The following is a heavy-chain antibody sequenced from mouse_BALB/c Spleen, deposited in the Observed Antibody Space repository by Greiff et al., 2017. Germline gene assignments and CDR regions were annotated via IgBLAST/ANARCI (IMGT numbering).Heavy chain of an antibody. CDR2: IYPSDSYT. Sequence: VQLQQPGAELVRPGASVKLSCKASGYTFTSYWINWVKQRPGQGLEWIGNIYPSDSYTNYNQKFKDKATLTVDKSSSTAYMQLSSPTSEDSAVYYCTRGEYGNYGYFDVWGAGTTVTVSS. D-gene: IGHD2-10*02. CDR3: TRGEYGNYGYFDV. CDR1: GYTFTSYW. V-gene: IGHV1-69*02. J-gene: IGHJ1*01.